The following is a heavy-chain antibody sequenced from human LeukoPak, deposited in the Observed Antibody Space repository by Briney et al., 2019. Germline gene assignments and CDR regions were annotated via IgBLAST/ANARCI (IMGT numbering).Heavy chain of an antibody. CDR2: IIPIFGTA. V-gene: IGHV1-69*05. CDR1: GGTFSSYA. CDR3: ARHVEMATIGGFDY. Sequence: GASVKVSCKAFGGTFSSYAISWVRQAPGQGLEWMGGIIPIFGTANYAQKFQGRVTITTDESTSTAYMELSSLRSEDTAVYYCARHVEMATIGGFDYWGQGTLVTVSS. D-gene: IGHD5-24*01. J-gene: IGHJ4*02.